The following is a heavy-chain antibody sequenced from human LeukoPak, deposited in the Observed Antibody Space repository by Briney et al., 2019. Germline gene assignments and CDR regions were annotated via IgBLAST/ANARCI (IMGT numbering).Heavy chain of an antibody. Sequence: SQTLSLTCAISEDSVSRKSASWNWIRQSPSGGLEWLGRTYFRSKWYSDYAVSVKGRIIITPDTSKNHVSLQLSSVTPEDTAVYFCARDNTYNSGRPDAFDIWSQGTMVTVSS. V-gene: IGHV6-1*01. CDR3: ARDNTYNSGRPDAFDI. CDR1: EDSVSRKSAS. D-gene: IGHD5-12*01. CDR2: TYFRSKWYS. J-gene: IGHJ3*02.